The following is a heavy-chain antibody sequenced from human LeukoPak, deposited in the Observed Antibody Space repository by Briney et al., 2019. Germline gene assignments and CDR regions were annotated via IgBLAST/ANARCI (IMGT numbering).Heavy chain of an antibody. J-gene: IGHJ4*02. D-gene: IGHD2-21*02. CDR1: AYSISSGYY. V-gene: IGHV4-38-2*01. Sequence: SETLSLTCAVSAYSISSGYYWGWIRQPPGKGLEWIGSIHHGGSTYYNPSLKSRIIISIDRSKNQFSLKLNSVTAADSAVYYCATNVTYSFDNWGQGTLVTVSS. CDR3: ATNVTYSFDN. CDR2: IHHGGST.